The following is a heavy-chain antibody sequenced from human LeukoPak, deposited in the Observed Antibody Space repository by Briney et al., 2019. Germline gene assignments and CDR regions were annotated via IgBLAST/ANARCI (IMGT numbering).Heavy chain of an antibody. V-gene: IGHV4-38-2*02. D-gene: IGHD3-3*01. CDR2: IYHSGST. CDR1: GYSISSGYY. Sequence: SETLSLTCTVSGYSISSGYYWGWIRQPPGKGLEWIGSIYHSGSTYYNPSLKSRVTISVDTSKNQFSLKLSSVTAADTAVYYCARIRFLEWLSPDCFDYWGQGTLVTVSS. CDR3: ARIRFLEWLSPDCFDY. J-gene: IGHJ4*02.